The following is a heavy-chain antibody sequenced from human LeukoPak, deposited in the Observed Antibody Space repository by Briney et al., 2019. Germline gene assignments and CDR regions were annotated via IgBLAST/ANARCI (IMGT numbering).Heavy chain of an antibody. CDR3: ARVRHRSSWPRPPHHTLDY. D-gene: IGHD6-13*01. Sequence: PSETLSLTCAVYGGSFSGYYWSWIRQPPGKGLEWIGEINHSGSTNYNPSLKSRVTISVDTSKNQFSLKLSSVTAADTAVYYCARVRHRSSWPRPPHHTLDYWGQGTLVTVSS. CDR1: GGSFSGYY. CDR2: INHSGST. V-gene: IGHV4-34*01. J-gene: IGHJ4*02.